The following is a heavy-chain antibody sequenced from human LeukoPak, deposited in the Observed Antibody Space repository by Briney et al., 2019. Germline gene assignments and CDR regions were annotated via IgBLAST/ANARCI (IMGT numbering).Heavy chain of an antibody. Sequence: GGSLRLSCAASGFTFSSNAMSWIRQAPGKGLEWVSYISSSGGTTYYADSVKGRFTISRDNAKNSLYLQMNSLRAEDTAVYYCARYSSGTFDYWGQGTLVTVSS. D-gene: IGHD6-19*01. CDR2: ISSSGGTT. CDR3: ARYSSGTFDY. J-gene: IGHJ4*02. CDR1: GFTFSSNA. V-gene: IGHV3-11*01.